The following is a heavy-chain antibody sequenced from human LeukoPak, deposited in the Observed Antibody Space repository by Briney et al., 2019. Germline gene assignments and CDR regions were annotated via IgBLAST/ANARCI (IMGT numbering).Heavy chain of an antibody. V-gene: IGHV1-8*02. Sequence: ASVKVSCKASGYTFTSYGISWVRQATGQGLEWMGWMNPDSGNTGYAQKFQGRVTMTRNTSISTAYMELSSLRSEDTAVYYCARMNYYDSGTLNWFDPWGQGTLVTVSS. CDR3: ARMNYYDSGTLNWFDP. CDR1: GYTFTSYG. J-gene: IGHJ5*02. CDR2: MNPDSGNT. D-gene: IGHD3-10*01.